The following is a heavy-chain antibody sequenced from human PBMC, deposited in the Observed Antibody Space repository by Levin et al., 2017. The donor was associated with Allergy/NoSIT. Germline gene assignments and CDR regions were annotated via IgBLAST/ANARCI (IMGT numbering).Heavy chain of an antibody. CDR2: INTNTGNP. CDR1: GYIFSSQA. CDR3: ARDHHYNPRYGIDI. Sequence: ASVKVSCKATGYIFSSQAIHWVRQAPGQGLEWMGWINTNTGNPTYAQGHTGRLVFSLDSSDNTAHLQISGLQTEDTAVYYCARDHHYNPRYGIDIWGQGTMVTVSS. J-gene: IGHJ3*02. V-gene: IGHV7-4-1*02. D-gene: IGHD5-24*01.